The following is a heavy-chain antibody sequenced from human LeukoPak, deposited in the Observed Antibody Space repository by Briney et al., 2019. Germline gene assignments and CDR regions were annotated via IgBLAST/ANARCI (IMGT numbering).Heavy chain of an antibody. CDR1: GFIFSNYG. CDR2: ISFDGNKR. V-gene: IGHV3-30*18. CDR3: AKAHSGSYSQPVGY. Sequence: GGSLRLSCAASGFIFSNYGMHWVRQAPGKGLEWVAVISFDGNKRYYADSVKGRFTISRDNSKNTLYLQMNSLRAEDTAVYYCAKAHSGSYSQPVGYWGQGTLVTVSS. J-gene: IGHJ4*02. D-gene: IGHD1-26*01.